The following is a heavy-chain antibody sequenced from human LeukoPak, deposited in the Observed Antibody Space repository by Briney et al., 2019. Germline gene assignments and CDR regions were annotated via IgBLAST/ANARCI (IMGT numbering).Heavy chain of an antibody. CDR1: GYTLTELS. Sequence: ASVKVSCXVSGYTLTELSMHWVRQALGKGLEWMEGFDPEDGETIYAQKFQGRVTMTEDTSTDTAYMELSSLRSEDTAVYYCATARRGMIVEGHFDYWGQGTLVTVSS. V-gene: IGHV1-24*01. CDR3: ATARRGMIVEGHFDY. D-gene: IGHD3-22*01. J-gene: IGHJ4*02. CDR2: FDPEDGET.